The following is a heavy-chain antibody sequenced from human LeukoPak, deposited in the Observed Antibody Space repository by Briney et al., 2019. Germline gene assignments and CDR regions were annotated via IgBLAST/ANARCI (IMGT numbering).Heavy chain of an antibody. CDR1: GGSISSYY. D-gene: IGHD6-6*01. V-gene: IGHV4-59*01. J-gene: IGHJ4*02. CDR2: IYYSGST. Sequence: SETLSLTCTVSGGSISSYYWSWIRQPPGKGLEWIGYIYYSGSTNYNPSLKSRVTISVDTSKNQFSLKLSSVTAADAAVYYCARGKAPRSPSSDFDYWGQGTLVTVSS. CDR3: ARGKAPRSPSSDFDY.